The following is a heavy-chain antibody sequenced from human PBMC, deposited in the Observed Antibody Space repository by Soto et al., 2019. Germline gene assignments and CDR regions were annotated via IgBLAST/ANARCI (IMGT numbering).Heavy chain of an antibody. V-gene: IGHV3-74*03. CDR2: INGDGTDT. Sequence: EVQLVESRGGLVQPGGSLRLSCAASGFTFSMYWMHWVRQAPGKGLLWVSRINGDGTDTTYADSVKGRFTISRDNAKNTVYLQMNGLRAEDTAVYYCAREVGRGSGSYYLDYWGQETLVTVSS. CDR1: GFTFSMYW. J-gene: IGHJ4*02. CDR3: AREVGRGSGSYYLDY. D-gene: IGHD3-16*01.